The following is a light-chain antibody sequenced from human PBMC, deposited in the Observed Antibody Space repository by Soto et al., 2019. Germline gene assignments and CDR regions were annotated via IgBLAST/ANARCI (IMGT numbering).Light chain of an antibody. J-gene: IGLJ1*01. CDR3: GSWDSSLSAYV. CDR1: SSNIGADFD. V-gene: IGLV1-51*01. Sequence: QSVLTQPPSVSGAPGQTVTISCTGSSSNIGADFDVHWYQQLPGTAPKLLIYDDNKRPSGIPDRFSGSKSGTSATLGITGFQTGDEADYYCGSWDSSLSAYVFGTGTKVTVL. CDR2: DDN.